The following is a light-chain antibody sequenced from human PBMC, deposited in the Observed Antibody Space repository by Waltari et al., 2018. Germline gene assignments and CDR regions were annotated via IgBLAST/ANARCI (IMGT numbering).Light chain of an antibody. V-gene: IGKV3-15*01. J-gene: IGKJ5*01. CDR2: EAS. CDR1: QSVSSN. CDR3: QQYNTWPPIT. Sequence: EIVMTQSPATLSVSPGERATLSCRASQSVSSNLAWYQQKPGQTPRLLIYEASTRPTGIPVRFSGSGSGTEFTLSISSLQSEDFAVYYCQQYNTWPPITFGQGTRLEIK.